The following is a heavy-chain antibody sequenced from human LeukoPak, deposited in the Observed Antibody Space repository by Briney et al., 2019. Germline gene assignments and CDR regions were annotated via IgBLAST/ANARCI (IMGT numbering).Heavy chain of an antibody. CDR3: ARVVSSSIAARHVSWTYQYYFDY. D-gene: IGHD6-6*01. V-gene: IGHV4-39*07. CDR2: IYYSGST. Sequence: PSETLSLTCTVSGGSISSSSYYWGWIRQPPGKGLEWIGSIYYSGSTYYNPSLKSRVTISVDTSKNQFSLKLSSVTAADTAVYYCARVVSSSIAARHVSWTYQYYFDYWGQGTLVTVSS. CDR1: GGSISSSSYY. J-gene: IGHJ4*02.